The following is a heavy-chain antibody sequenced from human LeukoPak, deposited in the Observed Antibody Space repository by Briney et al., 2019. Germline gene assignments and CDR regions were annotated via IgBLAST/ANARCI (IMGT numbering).Heavy chain of an antibody. CDR2: IYDSGST. Sequence: SETLSLTCTVSGGSIRSSYYYWGWIRQPPGKGLEWIGSIYDSGSTYYNPSLKSRVTISVDTSKNQFSLKLSSVTAADTAVYYCARDHLGYGLKYYGMDVWGQGTMVTVSS. D-gene: IGHD5-18*01. CDR1: GGSIRSSYYY. J-gene: IGHJ6*02. V-gene: IGHV4-39*07. CDR3: ARDHLGYGLKYYGMDV.